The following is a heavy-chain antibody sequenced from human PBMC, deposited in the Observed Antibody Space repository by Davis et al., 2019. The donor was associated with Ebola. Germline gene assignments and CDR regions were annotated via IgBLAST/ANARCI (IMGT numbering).Heavy chain of an antibody. CDR3: ARQRSRSYSLDY. D-gene: IGHD1-26*01. CDR1: GFTFSSYA. V-gene: IGHV3-23*01. CDR2: ITDSGGNT. J-gene: IGHJ4*02. Sequence: PGGSLRPSCPASGFTFSSYAMSWVRQPPGKGLEWVSSITDSGGNTYYADSVKGRFTISRDNSKNTLYLQMNSVRAEDTAVYYCARQRSRSYSLDYWGQGTLVTVSS.